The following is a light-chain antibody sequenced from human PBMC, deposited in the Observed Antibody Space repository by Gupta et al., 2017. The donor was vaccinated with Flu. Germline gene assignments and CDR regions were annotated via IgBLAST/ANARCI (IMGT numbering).Light chain of an antibody. CDR1: QIISNY. J-gene: IGKJ5*01. Sequence: DIQMTQPPSSLSASLGDRVTITCRASQIISNYLNWYQQKPRKAPKLLIYCASTRQGGVPSRFSGSGSGTDFSLTISKLQPEDFATYYCQQSVGCPITFGQGTRLEIK. CDR2: CAS. V-gene: IGKV1-39*01. CDR3: QQSVGCPIT.